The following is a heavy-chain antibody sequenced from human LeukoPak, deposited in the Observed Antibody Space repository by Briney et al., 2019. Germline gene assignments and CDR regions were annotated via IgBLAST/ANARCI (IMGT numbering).Heavy chain of an antibody. V-gene: IGHV4-61*02. D-gene: IGHD5-18*01. CDR3: ARGGWIQLWFDAFDI. Sequence: SSETLSLTCTVSGDSISSGSYYWAWIRQPAGKGLEWIGRMYTSGSTDYNPSLKSRVTISVDTSKNEFSLKLSSVTAADTAVYYCARGGWIQLWFDAFDIWGQGTMVTVSS. CDR2: MYTSGST. CDR1: GDSISSGSYY. J-gene: IGHJ3*02.